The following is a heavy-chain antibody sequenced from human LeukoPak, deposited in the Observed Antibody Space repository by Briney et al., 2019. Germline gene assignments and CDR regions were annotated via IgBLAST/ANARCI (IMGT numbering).Heavy chain of an antibody. V-gene: IGHV5-51*01. CDR2: IYPGDSDP. D-gene: IGHD5-24*01. J-gene: IGHJ4*02. CDR3: ARRGRDGDGYNWTPVDY. Sequence: GEFMKISWKGSGYSFTSYLISGVRPMPGKGVELMGIIYPGDSDPKYSQSFQGQVTISADKSISTAYLQWSSLKASDTAMYYCARRGRDGDGYNWTPVDYWGQGTLVTVSS. CDR1: GYSFTSYL.